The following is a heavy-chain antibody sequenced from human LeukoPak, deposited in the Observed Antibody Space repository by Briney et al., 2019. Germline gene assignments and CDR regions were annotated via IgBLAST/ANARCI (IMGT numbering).Heavy chain of an antibody. V-gene: IGHV3-66*01. CDR2: IYAGGST. Sequence: GGSLRLSCAASGFTVSSDYMSWVRQAPGKGLEWVSIIYAGGSTYYADSVKGRFIVSRDNSRNTVYLQINSLRAEDTAVYYCARALAAASHTSFDYWGQGTLVTVTS. D-gene: IGHD6-13*01. J-gene: IGHJ4*02. CDR3: ARALAAASHTSFDY. CDR1: GFTVSSDY.